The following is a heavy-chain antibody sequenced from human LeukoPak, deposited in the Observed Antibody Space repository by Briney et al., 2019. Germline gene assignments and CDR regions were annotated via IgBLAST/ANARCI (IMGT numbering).Heavy chain of an antibody. CDR2: ISYDGSNK. D-gene: IGHD5-12*01. CDR1: GFTFSSYG. CDR3: AKDQWRGATPKFFDY. Sequence: PGGSLRLSCAASGFTFSSYGMHWVRQAPGKGLEWVAVISYDGSNKYYADSVKGRFTISRDNSKNTLYLQMNSLRAEDTAVYYCAKDQWRGATPKFFDYWGQGTLVTVSS. V-gene: IGHV3-30*18. J-gene: IGHJ4*02.